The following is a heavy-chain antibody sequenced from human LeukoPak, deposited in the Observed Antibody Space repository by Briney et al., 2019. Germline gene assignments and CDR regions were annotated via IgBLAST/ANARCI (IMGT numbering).Heavy chain of an antibody. J-gene: IGHJ4*02. CDR3: ARGSSYSN. Sequence: QPGGSLRLSCVGSGFTFRSHAMSWVRQAPEKGLEFVSGIYENGGTTYYADSVKGRFTISRDNSKNTLYLQMNSLRAEDTAVYYCARGSSYSNWGQGTLVTVSS. V-gene: IGHV3-23*01. CDR2: IYENGGTT. D-gene: IGHD2-21*01. CDR1: GFTFRSHA.